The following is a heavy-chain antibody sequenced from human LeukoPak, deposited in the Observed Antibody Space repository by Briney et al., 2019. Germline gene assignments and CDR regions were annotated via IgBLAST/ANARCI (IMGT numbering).Heavy chain of an antibody. CDR1: GFTFSSYW. Sequence: GGSLRLSCAASGFTFSSYWMHWVRQAPAKGLVWVSRINSDGSSTSYADSVKGRFTISRDNAKNTLYLQMNSLRAEDTAVYYCAREGTITAFDYWGQGTLVTVSS. CDR3: AREGTITAFDY. D-gene: IGHD5-24*01. J-gene: IGHJ4*02. CDR2: INSDGSST. V-gene: IGHV3-74*01.